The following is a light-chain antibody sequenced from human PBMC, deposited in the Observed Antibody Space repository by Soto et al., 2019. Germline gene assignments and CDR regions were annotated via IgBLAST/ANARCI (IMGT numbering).Light chain of an antibody. J-gene: IGKJ4*01. Sequence: EMGLTQSPAPLSLSPGERATLSCRASQSVSSSYLAWYQQKPGQAPRLLIYGASSRATGIPARVICSGSGTDFTVTISRLALAEFAVYYCQQYCSSPFTFGGGAKVEIK. V-gene: IGKV3-20*01. CDR1: QSVSSSY. CDR3: QQYCSSPFT. CDR2: GAS.